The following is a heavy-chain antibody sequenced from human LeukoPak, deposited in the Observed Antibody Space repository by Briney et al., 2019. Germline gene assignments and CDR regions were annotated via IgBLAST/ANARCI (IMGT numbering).Heavy chain of an antibody. CDR1: GYTFTSYG. Sequence: ASVKVSCKASGYTFTSYGISWVRQAPGQGLEWMGWISAYNGNTNYAQKLQGRVTMTTDTSTSTAYMELRSLRSDDTAVYYCARGPGWMSTFVGVIATGGFDYWGQGTLVTVSS. J-gene: IGHJ4*02. V-gene: IGHV1-18*01. D-gene: IGHD3-16*02. CDR3: ARGPGWMSTFVGVIATGGFDY. CDR2: ISAYNGNT.